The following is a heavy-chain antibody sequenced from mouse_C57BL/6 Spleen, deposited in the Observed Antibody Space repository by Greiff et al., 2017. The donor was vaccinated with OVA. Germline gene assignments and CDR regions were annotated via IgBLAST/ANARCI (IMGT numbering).Heavy chain of an antibody. Sequence: VQLQQSGGDLVKPGGSLKLSCAASGFTFSSYGMSWVRQTPDKRLEWVATISSGGSYTYYPDSVKGRFTISRDNAKNTLYLQMSSLKSEDTAMYYCARHETAQATSFAYWGQGTLVTVSA. CDR1: GFTFSSYG. J-gene: IGHJ3*01. D-gene: IGHD3-2*02. CDR2: ISSGGSYT. CDR3: ARHETAQATSFAY. V-gene: IGHV5-6*01.